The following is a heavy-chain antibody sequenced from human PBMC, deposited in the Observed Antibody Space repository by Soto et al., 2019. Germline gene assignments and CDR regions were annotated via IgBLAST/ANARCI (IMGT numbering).Heavy chain of an antibody. CDR3: TTVDSGGYYDSSGYYYWDPFDY. CDR2: IKSKTDGGTT. Sequence: GGSLRLSCAASGFTFSNAWMNWVRQAPGKGLEWVGRIKSKTDGGTTDYAAPVKGRFTISRDDSKNTLYLQMNSLKTEDTAVYYCTTVDSGGYYDSSGYYYWDPFDYWGQGTLVTVSS. CDR1: GFTFSNAW. D-gene: IGHD3-22*01. J-gene: IGHJ4*02. V-gene: IGHV3-15*07.